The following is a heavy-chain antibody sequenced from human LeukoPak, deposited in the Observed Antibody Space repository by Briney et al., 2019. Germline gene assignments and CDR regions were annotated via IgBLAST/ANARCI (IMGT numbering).Heavy chain of an antibody. CDR1: GGSITSSDW. Sequence: SVTLSLTCAVSGGSITSSDWWSWVRQPPGKGLEWIGEVHLSGATNYNPSLESRVSMSIDTSKNQMSLKLTSVTAADTAIYFCTRESGAFSPFGFWGQGTLVTVSS. CDR3: TRESGAFSPFGF. CDR2: VHLSGAT. D-gene: IGHD1-26*01. J-gene: IGHJ4*02. V-gene: IGHV4-4*02.